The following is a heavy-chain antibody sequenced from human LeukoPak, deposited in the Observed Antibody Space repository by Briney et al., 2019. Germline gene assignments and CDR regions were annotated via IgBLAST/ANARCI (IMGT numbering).Heavy chain of an antibody. V-gene: IGHV1-69*13. D-gene: IGHD5-18*01. J-gene: IGHJ4*02. CDR2: IIPIFGTA. Sequence: GASVKVSCKASGGTFSSYAISWVRQAPGQGLEWMGGIIPIFGTASYAQKFQGRVTITADESTSTAYMELSSLRSEDTAVYYCARDLRHTWIQLWYSDWGQGTLVTVSS. CDR3: ARDLRHTWIQLWYSD. CDR1: GGTFSSYA.